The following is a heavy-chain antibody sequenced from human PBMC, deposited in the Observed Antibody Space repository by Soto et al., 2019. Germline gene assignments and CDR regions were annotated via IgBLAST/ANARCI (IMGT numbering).Heavy chain of an antibody. D-gene: IGHD7-27*01. J-gene: IGHJ6*02. CDR3: AREWGNYYYYGMDV. Sequence: GGSLRLSCAASGFTFSSYWMSWVHQAPGKGLEWVANIKQDGSEKYYVDSVKGRFTISRDNAKNSLYLQMNSLRAEDTAVYYCAREWGNYYYYGMDVWGQGTTVTVSS. CDR1: GFTFSSYW. CDR2: IKQDGSEK. V-gene: IGHV3-7*01.